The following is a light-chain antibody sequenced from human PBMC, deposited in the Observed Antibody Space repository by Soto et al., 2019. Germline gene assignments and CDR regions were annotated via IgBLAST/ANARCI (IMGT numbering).Light chain of an antibody. CDR2: GAS. Sequence: EIVLTQSPGTLSLSPGERATLSCRASQSVSSSYLAWYQQKPGQAPRLLIYGASSRATGIPDRFSGSGSGTDFTLTISRLEPEDFAVYYCQQDGSSPRTFGPGTKVDI. CDR1: QSVSSSY. V-gene: IGKV3-20*01. CDR3: QQDGSSPRT. J-gene: IGKJ3*01.